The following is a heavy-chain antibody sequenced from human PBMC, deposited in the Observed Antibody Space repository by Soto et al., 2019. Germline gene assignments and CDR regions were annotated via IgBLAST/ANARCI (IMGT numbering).Heavy chain of an antibody. V-gene: IGHV3-23*01. CDR3: AKSAGKYSRSLTRYFDL. Sequence: EVQLLESGGGLAQPGGSLRLSCAASGFTFSGYAMSWVRQAPGKGLEWVSVIRGSGAATYYADSVKGRFTISRDNSKNTLYLEMNSLRAEDTAVYYCAKSAGKYSRSLTRYFDLWGRGTLVTVSS. CDR1: GFTFSGYA. CDR2: IRGSGAAT. D-gene: IGHD6-6*01. J-gene: IGHJ2*01.